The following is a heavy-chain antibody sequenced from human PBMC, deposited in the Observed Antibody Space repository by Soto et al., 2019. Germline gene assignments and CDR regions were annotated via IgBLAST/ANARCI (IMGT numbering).Heavy chain of an antibody. CDR3: ARISGITMVRGVLTQYWFDP. V-gene: IGHV4-39*01. D-gene: IGHD3-10*01. CDR1: GGSISSSSYY. J-gene: IGHJ5*02. Sequence: QLQLQESGPGLVKPSETLSLTCTVSGGSISSSSYYWGWIRQPPGKGLEWIGSIYYSGSTYYNPSLKSRVSISADSSKNQFSLKLGAVTAEATAVYYCARISGITMVRGVLTQYWFDPWGQGTLVTVSS. CDR2: IYYSGST.